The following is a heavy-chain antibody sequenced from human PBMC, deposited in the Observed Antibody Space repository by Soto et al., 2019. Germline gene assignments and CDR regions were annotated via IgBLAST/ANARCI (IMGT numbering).Heavy chain of an antibody. V-gene: IGHV1-69*13. CDR2: IIPIFGTA. CDR3: ARDRYSSGWYAGEAFDI. CDR1: GGTFSSHA. Sequence: SVKVSCKASGGTFSSHAISWVRQAPGQGLEWMGGIIPIFGTANYAQKFQGRVTITADESTSTAYMELSSLRSEDTAVYYCARDRYSSGWYAGEAFDIWGQGTMVTVSS. J-gene: IGHJ3*02. D-gene: IGHD6-19*01.